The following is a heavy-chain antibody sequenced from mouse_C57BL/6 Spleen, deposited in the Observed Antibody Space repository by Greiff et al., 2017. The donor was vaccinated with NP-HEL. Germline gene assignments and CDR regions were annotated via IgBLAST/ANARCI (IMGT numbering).Heavy chain of an antibody. Sequence: QVQLQQPGTELVKPGASVKLSCKASGYTFTSYWMHWVKQRPGQGLEWIGNINPSNGGTNYNEKFKSKATMTVDNSSSTAYMQLSSLTSEDSAVYYCAREGILRYDFDYWGQGTTLTVSS. V-gene: IGHV1-53*01. CDR1: GYTFTSYW. CDR2: INPSNGGT. J-gene: IGHJ2*01. CDR3: AREGILRYDFDY. D-gene: IGHD1-1*01.